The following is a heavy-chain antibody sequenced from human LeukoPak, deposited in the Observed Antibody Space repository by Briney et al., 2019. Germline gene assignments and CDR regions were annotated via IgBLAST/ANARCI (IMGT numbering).Heavy chain of an antibody. V-gene: IGHV4-31*03. Sequence: PSQTLSLTCNVSGGSISSGGYYWSWIRQHPGKGLEWIGYIYYSGSTYYNPSLKSRVTISVDTSKNQFSLKLSSVTAADTAVYYCARRGGTHLWFGEKNLAHFDYWGQGTLVTVSS. J-gene: IGHJ4*02. CDR2: IYYSGST. CDR1: GGSISSGGYY. CDR3: ARRGGTHLWFGEKNLAHFDY. D-gene: IGHD3-10*01.